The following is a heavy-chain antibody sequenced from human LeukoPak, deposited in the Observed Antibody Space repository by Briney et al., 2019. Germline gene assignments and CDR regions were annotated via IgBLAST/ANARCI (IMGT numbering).Heavy chain of an antibody. CDR1: GFTFSSYS. V-gene: IGHV3-21*01. Sequence: GGSLRLSCAASGFTFSSYSMNWVRQAPGKGLEWVSSISSSSSYIYYADSVKGRFTISRDNAKNSLYLQMNSLRAEDTAVYYCARVRVDYDILTGPLGYWGRGTLVTVSS. CDR2: ISSSSSYI. J-gene: IGHJ4*02. D-gene: IGHD3-9*01. CDR3: ARVRVDYDILTGPLGY.